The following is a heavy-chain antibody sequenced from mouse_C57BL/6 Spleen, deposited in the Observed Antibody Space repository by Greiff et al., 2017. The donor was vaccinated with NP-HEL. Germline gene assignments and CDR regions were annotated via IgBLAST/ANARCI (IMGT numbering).Heavy chain of an antibody. CDR2: ISSGSSTI. CDR3: AREVDYYGSSYYFDY. CDR1: GFTFSDYG. V-gene: IGHV5-17*01. Sequence: EVQVVESGGGLVKPGGSLKLSCAASGFTFSDYGMHWVRQAPEKGLEWVAYISSGSSTIYYADTVKGRFTISRDNAKNTLFLQMTSLRSEDTAMYYCAREVDYYGSSYYFDYWGQGTTLTVSS. J-gene: IGHJ2*01. D-gene: IGHD1-1*01.